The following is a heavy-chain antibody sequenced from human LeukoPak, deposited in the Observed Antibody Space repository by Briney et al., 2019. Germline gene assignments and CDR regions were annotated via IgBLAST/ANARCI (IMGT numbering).Heavy chain of an antibody. Sequence: GGSLRLSCAASGFAFSSYSMNWVRQAPGKGLEWVSSISSSSSYIYYADSVKGRFTISRDNAKNSLYLQMNSLRAEDTAVYYCARATTWPNYYCMDVWGKGTTVTVSS. CDR3: ARATTWPNYYCMDV. V-gene: IGHV3-21*01. J-gene: IGHJ6*03. D-gene: IGHD1-26*01. CDR2: ISSSSSYI. CDR1: GFAFSSYS.